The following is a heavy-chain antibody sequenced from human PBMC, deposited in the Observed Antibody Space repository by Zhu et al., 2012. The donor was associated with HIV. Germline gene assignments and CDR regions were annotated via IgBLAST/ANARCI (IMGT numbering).Heavy chain of an antibody. V-gene: IGHV4-38-2*02. J-gene: IGHJ5*02. CDR3: ARDRGAVVVPAAKAKGWFDP. D-gene: IGHD2-2*01. Sequence: QVQLQESGPGLVKPSETLSLTCAVSGYSISSGYYWGWIRQPPGKGLEWIGSIYHSGSTYYNPSLKSRVTISVDTSKNQFSLKLSSVTAADTAVYYCARDRGAVVVPAAKAKGWFDPGAREPWVTVSS. CDR2: IYHSGST. CDR1: GYSISSGYY.